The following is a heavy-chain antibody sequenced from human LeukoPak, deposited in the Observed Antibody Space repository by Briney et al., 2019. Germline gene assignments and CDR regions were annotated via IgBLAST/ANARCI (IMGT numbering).Heavy chain of an antibody. D-gene: IGHD6-6*01. Sequence: GSSVKVSCKASGGTFSSYAISWVRQAPGQGLEWMGGIIPIFGTANYAQKFQGRATITTDESTSTAYMELSSLRSEDTAVYYCARADYSSSSGGYMDVWGKGTTVTVSS. CDR3: ARADYSSSSGGYMDV. CDR1: GGTFSSYA. J-gene: IGHJ6*03. V-gene: IGHV1-69*05. CDR2: IIPIFGTA.